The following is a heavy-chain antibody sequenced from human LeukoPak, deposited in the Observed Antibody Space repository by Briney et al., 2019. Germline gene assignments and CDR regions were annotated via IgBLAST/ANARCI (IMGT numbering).Heavy chain of an antibody. J-gene: IGHJ4*02. V-gene: IGHV3-23*01. CDR2: IFPSGGEI. Sequence: GGSLRLSCAASGFTFSTFAMIWVRQPPGKGLEWVSSIFPSGGEIHYADSVRGRFTISRDNSKSTLSLQMNSLRADDTAVYYCATYRQVLLPFESWGQGTLVTVSS. CDR3: ATYRQVLLPFES. CDR1: GFTFSTFA. D-gene: IGHD2-8*02.